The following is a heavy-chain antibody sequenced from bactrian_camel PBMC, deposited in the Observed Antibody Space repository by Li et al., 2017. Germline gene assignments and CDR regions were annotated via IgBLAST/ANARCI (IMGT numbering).Heavy chain of an antibody. D-gene: IGHD3*01. J-gene: IGHJ4*01. CDR2: INLATGET. Sequence: DVQLVESGGGSVQAGGSLRLSCVAQQYTWRRGCMGWFRQAPGKEREAVAQINLATGETYYHDSLKGRGTISHDNVKHYNTENTASLQLNSVKTDDTAMYYCAVNSNYCDASTWSWRGDYSYWGEGSFITGARGPRSPSP. CDR1: QYTWRRGC. V-gene: IGHV3S35*01. CDR3: AVNSNYCDASTWSWRGDYSYWGEGSFIT.